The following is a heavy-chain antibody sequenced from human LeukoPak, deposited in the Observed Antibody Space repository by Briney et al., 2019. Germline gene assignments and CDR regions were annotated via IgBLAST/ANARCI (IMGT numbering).Heavy chain of an antibody. CDR2: ISERGGST. D-gene: IGHD3-10*01. CDR1: GISLSNYA. J-gene: IGHJ4*02. V-gene: IGHV3-23*01. CDR3: AKRGVVIRGILVIGYHQEAYHYDF. Sequence: GGSLRLSCVVSGISLSNYAMTWVRQAPGKGLEWVSYISERGGSTTYADSVKGRFTISRDTSLNTLYLQMNNLRAEDTAVYFCAKRGVVIRGILVIGYHQEAYHYDFWGQGVLVTVPS.